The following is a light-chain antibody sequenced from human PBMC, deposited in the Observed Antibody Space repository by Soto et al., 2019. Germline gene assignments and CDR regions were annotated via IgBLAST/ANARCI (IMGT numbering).Light chain of an antibody. CDR2: AGS. Sequence: QSALTQPASVSVSPGQSITISCTGTSSDVGNYNLVSWYQQHPGKAPKVMIYAGSNRPSGVSHRFSGFKSGNTASLTISGLQAEDEADYHCCSYAGSNTYVFGTGTKLTVL. CDR3: CSYAGSNTYV. CDR1: SSDVGNYNL. J-gene: IGLJ1*01. V-gene: IGLV2-23*01.